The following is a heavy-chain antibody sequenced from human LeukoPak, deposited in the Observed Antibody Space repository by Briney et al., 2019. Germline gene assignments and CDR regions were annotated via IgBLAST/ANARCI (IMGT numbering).Heavy chain of an antibody. J-gene: IGHJ4*02. CDR1: GYTLTDTY. D-gene: IGHD1/OR15-1a*01. CDR3: AREEQYNMYFDY. CDR2: INPNNGDT. Sequence: GASVKVSCKASGYTLTDTYLHWVRQAPGQGLEWMGWINPNNGDTTYAQKFQGRVTMTRDTSISTAYMELSRLTSDDTAVYYCAREEQYNMYFDYWGQGTLVTVSS. V-gene: IGHV1-2*02.